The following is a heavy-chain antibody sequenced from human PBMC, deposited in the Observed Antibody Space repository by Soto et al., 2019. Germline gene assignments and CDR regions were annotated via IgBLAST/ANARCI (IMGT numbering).Heavy chain of an antibody. CDR2: TYYRSKWFN. J-gene: IGHJ4*02. V-gene: IGHV6-1*01. Sequence: SQTLSLTCAISGDSVSSNSAAWNWIRQSPSRGLEWLGRTYYRSKWFNQYAVSVKSRITINPDTSKNQFSLQLNSVTPEDTAVYYCAKGGDHREGTFDYWGQGTLVTVSS. CDR1: GDSVSSNSAA. D-gene: IGHD3-16*01. CDR3: AKGGDHREGTFDY.